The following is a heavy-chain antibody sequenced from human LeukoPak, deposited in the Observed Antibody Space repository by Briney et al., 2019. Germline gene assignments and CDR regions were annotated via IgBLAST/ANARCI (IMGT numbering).Heavy chain of an antibody. CDR1: GGSFSGYH. CDR3: ARDNYYDSSGYCLDY. D-gene: IGHD3-22*01. J-gene: IGHJ4*02. V-gene: IGHV4-34*01. CDR2: INHSGST. Sequence: KPSETLSLTCAVYGGSFSGYHWSWIRQPPGKGLEWIGEINHSGSTNYNPSLKSRVTISVDTSKNQFSLKLSSVTAADTAVYYCARDNYYDSSGYCLDYWGQGTLVTVSS.